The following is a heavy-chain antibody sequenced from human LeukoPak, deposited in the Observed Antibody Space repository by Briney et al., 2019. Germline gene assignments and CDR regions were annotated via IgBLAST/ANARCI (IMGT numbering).Heavy chain of an antibody. CDR2: IYYSGST. CDR3: ASSNWLRDANFDS. V-gene: IGHV4-59*08. D-gene: IGHD6-13*01. Sequence: SETLSLTCTVSGGSISNKYWSWIRQPPGKGLEWIGYIYYSGSTNYNPSLKSRVTILVDTSKNQFSLKLTSVTASDSAVYYCASSNWLRDANFDSWGQGTLVTVSS. J-gene: IGHJ4*02. CDR1: GGSISNKY.